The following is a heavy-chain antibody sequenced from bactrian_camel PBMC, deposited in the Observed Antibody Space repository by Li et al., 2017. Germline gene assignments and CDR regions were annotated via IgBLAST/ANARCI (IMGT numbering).Heavy chain of an antibody. CDR2: IYIGGGSGST. V-gene: IGHV3S37*01. D-gene: IGHD3*01. Sequence: VQLVESGGGSVQVGGSLRLTCEFSAFASTRGFMGWHRGGLGSWREGVAFIYIGGGSGSTYYADSVKGRFTISRDNSRSTLYLQMSSLKPEDTAIYYCAVSSG. CDR1: AFASTRGF.